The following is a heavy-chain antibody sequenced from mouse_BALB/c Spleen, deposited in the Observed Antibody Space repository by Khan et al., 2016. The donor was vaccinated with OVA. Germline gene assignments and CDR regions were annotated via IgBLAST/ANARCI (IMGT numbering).Heavy chain of an antibody. CDR3: ARSTYRYAFVY. D-gene: IGHD2-12*01. Sequence: EVQLQESGPSLVKPSQTLSLTCSVTGDSITSGYWSWIRKFPGNKLEYMGYIIYTGYTYYNPSLTSRISITRHTSKNQYYLQLSSVTDEDTATYYCARSTYRYAFVYWGQGTLVTVSA. J-gene: IGHJ3*01. V-gene: IGHV3-8*02. CDR1: GDSITSGY. CDR2: IIYTGYT.